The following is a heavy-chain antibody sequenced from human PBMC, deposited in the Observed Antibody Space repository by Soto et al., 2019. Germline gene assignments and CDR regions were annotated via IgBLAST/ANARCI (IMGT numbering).Heavy chain of an antibody. CDR2: IWYDGSNK. D-gene: IGHD3-22*01. Sequence: QVQLVESGGGVVQPGRSLRLSCAASGFTFSSYGMHWVRQAPGKGLEWVAVIWYDGSNKYYADSVKGRFTISRDNSKNTLDLQMNRMRAEDTAVYYCARDSSGYYIDAFDIWGQGTMVTVSS. CDR3: ARDSSGYYIDAFDI. CDR1: GFTFSSYG. V-gene: IGHV3-33*01. J-gene: IGHJ3*02.